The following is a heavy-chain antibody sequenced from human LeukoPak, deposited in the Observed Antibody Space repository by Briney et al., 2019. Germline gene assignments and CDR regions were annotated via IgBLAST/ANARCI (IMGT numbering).Heavy chain of an antibody. Sequence: GGSLRLSCAASGFTFSSYAMHWVRQAPGKGLEWVAVISYDGSNKYYADSVKGRFTVSRDNSKNTLYLQMNSLRAEDTAVYYCARAPPREYDFWSGYYSSYASDYYYGMDVWGQGTTVTVSS. CDR1: GFTFSSYA. V-gene: IGHV3-30*04. CDR2: ISYDGSNK. J-gene: IGHJ6*02. CDR3: ARAPPREYDFWSGYYSSYASDYYYGMDV. D-gene: IGHD3-3*01.